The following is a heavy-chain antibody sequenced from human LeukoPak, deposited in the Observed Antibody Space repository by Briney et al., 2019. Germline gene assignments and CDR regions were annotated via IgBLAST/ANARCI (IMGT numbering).Heavy chain of an antibody. Sequence: PSETLSLTCAVYGGSFSGYYWSWLRQPPGKGLEWIGEINHSGSTNYNPSLKSRVTISVDTSKNQFSLKLSSVTAAGTALYYCARAIITIFGVVTVFDYWGQGTLVTVSS. CDR3: ARAIITIFGVVTVFDY. CDR2: INHSGST. J-gene: IGHJ4*02. V-gene: IGHV4-34*01. CDR1: GGSFSGYY. D-gene: IGHD3-3*01.